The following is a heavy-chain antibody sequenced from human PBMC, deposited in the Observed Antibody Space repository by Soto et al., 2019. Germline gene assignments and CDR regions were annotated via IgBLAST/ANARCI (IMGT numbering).Heavy chain of an antibody. V-gene: IGHV3-30*07. J-gene: IGHJ4*02. D-gene: IGHD6-13*01. Sequence: DSVKGRFTISRDNSKNTLYLRMNSLRAEDTAVYYCAREMADLNPGYSSSWGADYWGQGTLVTVSS. CDR3: AREMADLNPGYSSSWGADY.